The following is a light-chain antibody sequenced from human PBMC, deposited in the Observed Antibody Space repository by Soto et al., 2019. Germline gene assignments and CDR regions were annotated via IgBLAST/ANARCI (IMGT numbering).Light chain of an antibody. CDR2: DAS. Sequence: DIQMTQSPSTLSASVGDRVTITCXASQSISSWVAWYQQKPGKAPKLLIYDASSLESGVPSRFSGSGSGTEFTLTISSLQPDDFATYYCQQYNSYSWTFGQGTKVDIK. CDR3: QQYNSYSWT. CDR1: QSISSW. V-gene: IGKV1-5*01. J-gene: IGKJ1*01.